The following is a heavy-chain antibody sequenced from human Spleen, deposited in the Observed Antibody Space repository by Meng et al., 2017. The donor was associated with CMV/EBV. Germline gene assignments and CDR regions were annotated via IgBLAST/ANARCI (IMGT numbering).Heavy chain of an antibody. Sequence: SETLSLTCTVPGGSISTHFWSWIRQPPGKGLEWIGYIYYNGRATYNPSLKSRVTISIDTSKNQFSLKLNSVTAADTAVYYCARDYSSSSKGMDVWGQGTTVTVSS. CDR2: IYYNGRA. D-gene: IGHD6-6*01. J-gene: IGHJ6*02. CDR3: ARDYSSSSKGMDV. V-gene: IGHV4-59*11. CDR1: GGSISTHF.